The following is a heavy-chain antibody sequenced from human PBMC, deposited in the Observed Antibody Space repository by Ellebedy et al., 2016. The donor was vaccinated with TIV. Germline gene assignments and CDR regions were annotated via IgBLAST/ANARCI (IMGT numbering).Heavy chain of an antibody. V-gene: IGHV3-23*01. CDR2: ISHTGSRT. CDR3: ARVRWRTGNYDNDAFDI. D-gene: IGHD3-10*01. J-gene: IGHJ3*02. Sequence: GESLKISCAASGFTFSSYAMSWVRQAPGKGLEWVSTISHTGSRTYYADSVEGRFTISRDNAKNTLYLQMNSLRAEDTAIYYCARVRWRTGNYDNDAFDIWGQGTMVTVSS. CDR1: GFTFSSYA.